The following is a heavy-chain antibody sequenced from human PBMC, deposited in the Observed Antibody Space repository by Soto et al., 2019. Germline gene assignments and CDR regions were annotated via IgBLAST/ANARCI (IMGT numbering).Heavy chain of an antibody. CDR2: IWYDGSNK. J-gene: IGHJ6*02. V-gene: IGHV3-33*01. Sequence: GGSLRPSCAAAGFTLSSYGMHWVRQAPGKGLGWVAVIWYDGSNKYYADSVKGRFTISRDNSKNTLYLQMNSLRAEDTAVYYCARVEGYCSGGSCYSHYGMDVWGQGTTVTVS. CDR3: ARVEGYCSGGSCYSHYGMDV. D-gene: IGHD2-15*01. CDR1: GFTLSSYG.